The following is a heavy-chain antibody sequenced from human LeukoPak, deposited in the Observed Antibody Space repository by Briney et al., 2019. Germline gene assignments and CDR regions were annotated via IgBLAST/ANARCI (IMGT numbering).Heavy chain of an antibody. CDR3: ARDHQQLGSFDY. CDR1: GGSISGYY. D-gene: IGHD6-6*01. CDR2: IHYSGST. V-gene: IGHV4-59*01. J-gene: IGHJ4*02. Sequence: PSETLSLTCTVSGGSISGYYWSWIRQPPGKGLEWIGYIHYSGSTNYNPSLKSRVTISVDTSKNQFSLKLSSVTAADTAVYYCARDHQQLGSFDYWGQGTLVTVSS.